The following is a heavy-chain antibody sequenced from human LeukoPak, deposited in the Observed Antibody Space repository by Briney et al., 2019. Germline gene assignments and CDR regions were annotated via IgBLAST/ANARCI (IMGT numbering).Heavy chain of an antibody. Sequence: GESLKISCKGSGYSFSTYWIGWVRQMPGKGLEWMGIIYPADSDTRYSPSFQGQVTISADKSISTAYLQWDTLRASDTAMYYCASAKYSSGPVYYFDYGGRGPLVTVSS. D-gene: IGHD6-19*01. CDR3: ASAKYSSGPVYYFDY. CDR1: GYSFSTYW. J-gene: IGHJ4*02. CDR2: IYPADSDT. V-gene: IGHV5-51*01.